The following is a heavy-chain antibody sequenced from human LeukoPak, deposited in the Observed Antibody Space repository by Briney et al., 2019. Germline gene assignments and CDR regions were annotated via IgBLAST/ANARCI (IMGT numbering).Heavy chain of an antibody. CDR3: ARHYPPDYTFDC. V-gene: IGHV4-59*08. CDR1: GASISSYY. J-gene: IGHJ4*02. Sequence: SETLSLTCTVSGASISSYYWSWIRQPPGKGLEWIGYIDYSGSPSYNPSLRSRVTISVDTSKNQFSLKLSSVTAADTAVYFCARHYPPDYTFDCWGRGTLVTVSS. D-gene: IGHD4-11*01. CDR2: IDYSGSP.